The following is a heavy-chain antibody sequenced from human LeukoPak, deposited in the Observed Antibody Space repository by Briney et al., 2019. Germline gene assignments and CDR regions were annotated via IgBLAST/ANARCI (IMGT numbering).Heavy chain of an antibody. J-gene: IGHJ3*02. CDR2: LYSNGDP. CDR3: ARDPTTDGKKRRGAFDI. Sequence: PGGSLRLSCAASGLTVSSNYMNWVRQAPGKGLEWVSVLYSNGDPYYALSVKGRFTISRDNSKNTLYLQMNSLRDEDTAVYYCARDPTTDGKKRRGAFDIWGQGTLVTVSS. CDR1: GLTVSSNY. V-gene: IGHV3-66*01. D-gene: IGHD4-17*01.